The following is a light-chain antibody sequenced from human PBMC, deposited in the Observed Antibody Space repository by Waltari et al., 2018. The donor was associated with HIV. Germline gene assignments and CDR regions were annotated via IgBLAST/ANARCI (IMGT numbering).Light chain of an antibody. CDR2: DAS. J-gene: IGKJ4*01. V-gene: IGKV3-11*01. CDR3: QQRSSWLT. CDR1: QSVGGY. Sequence: EIVLTQSPATLSLSPGERASLSCRASQSVGGYLAWYQQKPCKAPRLLIYDASNRATGIPARFSCSGSGTDFTLTISSLEPEDFAVYYCQQRSSWLTFGGGTKVEIK.